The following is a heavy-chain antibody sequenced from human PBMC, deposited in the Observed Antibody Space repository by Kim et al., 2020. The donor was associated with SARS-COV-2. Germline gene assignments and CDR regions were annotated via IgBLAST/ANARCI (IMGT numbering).Heavy chain of an antibody. D-gene: IGHD3-10*01. CDR2: IYPGDSDT. Sequence: GESLKISCKGSGYSFTSYWIGWVRQMPGKGLEWMGIIYPGDSDTRYSPSFQGQVTISADKSISTAYLQWSSLKASDTAMYYCARNTWYYGSGKYYYYGMDVWGQGTTVTGS. J-gene: IGHJ6*02. V-gene: IGHV5-51*01. CDR1: GYSFTSYW. CDR3: ARNTWYYGSGKYYYYGMDV.